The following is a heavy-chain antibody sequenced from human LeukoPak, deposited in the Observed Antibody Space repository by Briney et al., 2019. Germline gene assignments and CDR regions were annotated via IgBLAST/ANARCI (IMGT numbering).Heavy chain of an antibody. CDR1: GGSISSGGYY. J-gene: IGHJ5*02. CDR3: ARSEYLFPRHRAFNWFDP. D-gene: IGHD2/OR15-2a*01. Sequence: SETPSLTCTVSGGSISSGGYYWSWIRQHPGKGLEWIGYIYYSGSTYYNPSLKSRVTISVDTSKNQFSLKLSSVTAADTAVYYCARSEYLFPRHRAFNWFDPWGQGTLVTVSS. V-gene: IGHV4-31*03. CDR2: IYYSGST.